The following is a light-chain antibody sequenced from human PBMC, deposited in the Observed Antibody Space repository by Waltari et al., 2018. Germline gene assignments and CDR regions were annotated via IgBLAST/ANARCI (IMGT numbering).Light chain of an antibody. CDR3: LQYHTNPLT. J-gene: IGKJ4*01. CDR2: AAS. V-gene: IGKV1-17*01. Sequence: DIQMTKSPSSLSASTGDRVTITCRASQGISTYLNWYQQKPGKAPKRLIYAASSLESGVPSRFSGSGSGTDFTLTISSLQPEDFATYYCLQYHTNPLTFGGGTKVEIK. CDR1: QGISTY.